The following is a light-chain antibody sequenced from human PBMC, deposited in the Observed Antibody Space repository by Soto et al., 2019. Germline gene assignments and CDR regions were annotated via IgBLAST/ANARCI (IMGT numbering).Light chain of an antibody. V-gene: IGLV7-43*01. CDR1: TGAVTSGYY. Sequence: QAVVTQEPSLTVSPGGTVTLTCASSTGAVTSGYYPNWFQQKPGQAPRALIYXXSXXXXXXXXXXSGSLLGGKAALTLSGXXXXXXXXXYCLLYYGGAQLVFGGGTKVTVL. CDR3: LLYYGGAQLV. J-gene: IGLJ2*01. CDR2: XXS.